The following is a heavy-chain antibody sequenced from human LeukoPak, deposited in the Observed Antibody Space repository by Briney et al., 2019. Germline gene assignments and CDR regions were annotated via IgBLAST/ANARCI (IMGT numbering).Heavy chain of an antibody. J-gene: IGHJ4*02. CDR2: IYTSGST. CDR1: GGSISRYY. D-gene: IGHD5-12*01. V-gene: IGHV4-4*07. Sequence: SETLSLTCTVSGGSISRYYWSWIRQPAGKGLEWIGRIYTSGSTNYNPSLTRRVTKSVDTSKNQFPLKPSSRTAADTAVYYCARENGYGYFDYWGQGTLVTVSS. CDR3: ARENGYGYFDY.